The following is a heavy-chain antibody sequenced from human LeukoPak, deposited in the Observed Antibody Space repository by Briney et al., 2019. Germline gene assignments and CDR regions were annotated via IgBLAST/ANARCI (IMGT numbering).Heavy chain of an antibody. J-gene: IGHJ4*02. D-gene: IGHD4-23*01. CDR1: GYTFTSYY. CDR3: ARDRIRHDYGGNSRFPFDY. V-gene: IGHV1-46*01. CDR2: INPSGGST. Sequence: ASAKVSCKASGYTFTSYYMHWVRQAPGQGLEWMGIINPSGGSTSYAQKFQGRVTMTRDMSTSTVYMELSSLRSEDTAVYYCARDRIRHDYGGNSRFPFDYWGQGTLVTVSS.